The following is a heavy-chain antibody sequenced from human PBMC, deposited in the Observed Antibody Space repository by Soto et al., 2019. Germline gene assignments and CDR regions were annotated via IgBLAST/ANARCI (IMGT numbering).Heavy chain of an antibody. CDR3: ARLPYGSGSYYNIPDY. CDR1: GGSISSSSYY. Sequence: PSETLSLTCTVSGGSISSSSYYWGWIRQPPGNGLECIGIIYYSGSTYYNPSLKSRVTISVDTSKNQFSLKLSSVTAADTAVYYCARLPYGSGSYYNIPDYWGQGTLVTVSS. V-gene: IGHV4-39*01. CDR2: IYYSGST. J-gene: IGHJ4*02. D-gene: IGHD3-10*01.